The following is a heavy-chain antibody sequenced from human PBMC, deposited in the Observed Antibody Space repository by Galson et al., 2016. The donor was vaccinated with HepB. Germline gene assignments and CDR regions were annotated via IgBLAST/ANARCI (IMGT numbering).Heavy chain of an antibody. V-gene: IGHV3-48*02. J-gene: IGHJ4*02. Sequence: SLRLSCAASGFTFSSYALNWVRQAPGKGLEWVSYIGSRSSPIHYADSVNGRFTISRDNAKNLLYLQMNSLRDEDTAVYYCARVDEGYCSLFDYWGQGTLVT. CDR1: GFTFSSYA. CDR2: IGSRSSPI. CDR3: ARVDEGYCSLFDY. D-gene: IGHD2-21*02.